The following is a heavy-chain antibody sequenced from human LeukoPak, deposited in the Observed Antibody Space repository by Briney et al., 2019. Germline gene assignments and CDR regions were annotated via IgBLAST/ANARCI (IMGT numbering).Heavy chain of an antibody. CDR2: ISPDGRDK. D-gene: IGHD6-25*01. J-gene: IGHJ4*02. CDR1: GFTLSNYA. CDR3: ARGLDKAAKYYFDN. V-gene: IGHV3-30*03. Sequence: PGRSLRPSCAASGFTLSNYAMHWVRQAPGKGLEWVAVISPDGRDKHFADSVKGRFTISRDNSGNTLYLQMSSLRGEDTAVYYCARGLDKAAKYYFDNWGQGTLVTVSS.